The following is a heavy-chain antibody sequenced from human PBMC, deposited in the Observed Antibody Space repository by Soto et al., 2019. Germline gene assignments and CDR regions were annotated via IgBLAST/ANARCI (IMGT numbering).Heavy chain of an antibody. J-gene: IGHJ5*02. V-gene: IGHV4-30-4*01. Sequence: SETLSLTCTVSGGSISSGDYYWSWIRQPPGKGLEWIGYIYYSGSTYYNPSLKSRVTISVDTSKNQFSLKLSSVTAADTAVYYCARDREYYYDSSGYNWFDPWGQGTLVTVSS. D-gene: IGHD3-22*01. CDR1: GGSISSGDYY. CDR2: IYYSGST. CDR3: ARDREYYYDSSGYNWFDP.